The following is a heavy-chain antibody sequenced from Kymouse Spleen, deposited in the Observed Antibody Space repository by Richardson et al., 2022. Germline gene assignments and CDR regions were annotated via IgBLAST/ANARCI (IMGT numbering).Heavy chain of an antibody. D-gene: IGHD6-13*01. Sequence: QVQLQQWGAGLLKPSETLSLTCAVYGGSFSGYYWSWIRQPPGKGLEWIGEINHSGSTNYNPSLKSRVTISVDTSKNQFSLKLSSVTAADTAVYYCARGDSSRFDYWGQGTLVTVSS. J-gene: IGHJ4*02. CDR3: ARGDSSRFDY. V-gene: IGHV4-34*01. CDR1: GGSFSGYY. CDR2: INHSGST.